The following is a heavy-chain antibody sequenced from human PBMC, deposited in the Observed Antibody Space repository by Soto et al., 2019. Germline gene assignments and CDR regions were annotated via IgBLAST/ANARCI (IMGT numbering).Heavy chain of an antibody. D-gene: IGHD2-15*01. CDR2: IYHSGST. Sequence: QVQLQESGPGLVKPSGTLSLTCAVSSGSISSSNWWSWVRQPPGKGLAWIGEIYHSGSTNYNPSLKSRVTISVDKSKNQFSLKLSSVTAADTAVYYCARRSGGSRIGHFDYWGQGTLVTVSS. J-gene: IGHJ4*02. CDR1: SGSISSSNW. CDR3: ARRSGGSRIGHFDY. V-gene: IGHV4-4*02.